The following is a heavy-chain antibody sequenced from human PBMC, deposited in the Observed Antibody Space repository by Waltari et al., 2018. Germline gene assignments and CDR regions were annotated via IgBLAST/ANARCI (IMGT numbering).Heavy chain of an antibody. CDR3: AREGEMGLRFGNRLDSYFYMDV. D-gene: IGHD1-1*01. CDR1: GGSFSSHY. CDR2: VYYSVRS. Sequence: QVQLEESGPGLVRPSETLSLTCTLSGGSFSSHYWAWIRQSPGKPLEWIGHVYYSVRSPCTPALQNRATISVDTTTNQFSLRLTSLSSADTAVYYCAREGEMGLRFGNRLDSYFYMDVWGKGTTVTVSS. V-gene: IGHV4-59*11. J-gene: IGHJ6*03.